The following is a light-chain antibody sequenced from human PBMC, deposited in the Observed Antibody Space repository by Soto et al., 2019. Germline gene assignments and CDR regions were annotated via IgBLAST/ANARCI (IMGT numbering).Light chain of an antibody. CDR1: QILGTNY. CDR2: GAS. Sequence: EMVLTQSPGTLSLSPGEGATLSCRASQILGTNYLAWYQQKPGQAPRLLIYGASTRPTGIPDRFSGSGSGTDFTLTISRLEPEDFAVYYCQQYGNSPFTFGPGTEVDIK. J-gene: IGKJ3*01. CDR3: QQYGNSPFT. V-gene: IGKV3-20*01.